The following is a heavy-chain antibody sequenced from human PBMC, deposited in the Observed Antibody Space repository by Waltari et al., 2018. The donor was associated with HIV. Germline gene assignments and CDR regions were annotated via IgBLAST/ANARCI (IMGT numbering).Heavy chain of an antibody. D-gene: IGHD3-22*01. CDR1: GVTFGSNA. CDR3: AKDFDTSGLPYVVIDS. Sequence: EVKLVKSGGGLVQPVGSLGLSCAASGVTFGSNAMCWVRRAPGKGLQWVSTISGSGSQTYYAESAKGRFAISRDNSEDTLILQMTRLRVEDTALYFCAKDFDTSGLPYVVIDSWGQGTLVTVSS. J-gene: IGHJ4*02. V-gene: IGHV3-23*04. CDR2: ISGSGSQT.